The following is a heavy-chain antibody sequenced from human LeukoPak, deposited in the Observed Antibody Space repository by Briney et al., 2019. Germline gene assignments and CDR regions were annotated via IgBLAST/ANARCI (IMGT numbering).Heavy chain of an antibody. V-gene: IGHV3-23*01. D-gene: IGHD2-2*01. Sequence: GGSLRLSCAASEFTFRSYAMSWVRQAPGKGLEWVSAISDSGGSTYYADSVKGRFTISRDNSKHTVYLRMNSLRAEDTAVYYCAKDRRACSSSSCYYRFDYWGQGTLVTVSS. CDR2: ISDSGGST. J-gene: IGHJ4*02. CDR1: EFTFRSYA. CDR3: AKDRRACSSSSCYYRFDY.